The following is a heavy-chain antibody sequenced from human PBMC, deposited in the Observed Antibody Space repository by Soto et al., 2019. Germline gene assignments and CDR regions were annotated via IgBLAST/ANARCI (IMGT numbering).Heavy chain of an antibody. Sequence: ASVKVSCKASGYTFTSYYMHWVRQAHGQGLEWMGIISPSGGSTSYAQKFQGRVTMTRDTSTSTVYMELSSLRSEDTAVYYCAREIGGYSDHDAFDIWGQGTMVTVSS. CDR3: AREIGGYSDHDAFDI. V-gene: IGHV1-46*01. J-gene: IGHJ3*02. CDR1: GYTFTSYY. CDR2: ISPSGGST. D-gene: IGHD3-22*01.